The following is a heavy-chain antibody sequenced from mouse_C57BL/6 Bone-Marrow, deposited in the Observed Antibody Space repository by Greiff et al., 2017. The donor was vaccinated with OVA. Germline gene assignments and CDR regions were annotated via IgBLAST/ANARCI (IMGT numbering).Heavy chain of an antibody. D-gene: IGHD2-3*01. CDR1: GYTFTSYW. J-gene: IGHJ2*01. V-gene: IGHV1-61*01. CDR2: IYPSDSET. CDR3: ARRDGYHLYYFDY. Sequence: QVQLQQPGAELVRPGSSVKLSCKASGYTFTSYWMDWVKQRPGQGLEWIGNIYPSDSETHYNQKFKDKATLTVDKSSSTAYMQLSSLTSEDSAVYYCARRDGYHLYYFDYWGQGTTLTVSS.